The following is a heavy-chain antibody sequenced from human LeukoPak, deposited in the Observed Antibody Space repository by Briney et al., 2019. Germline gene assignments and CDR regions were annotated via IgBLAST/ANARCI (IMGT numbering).Heavy chain of an antibody. D-gene: IGHD5-24*01. CDR1: GFTFSSYW. CDR3: ARGGDGYSRFDP. J-gene: IGHJ5*02. CDR2: IKQDGSEK. V-gene: IGHV3-7*01. Sequence: GGSLRLSCAASGFTFSSYWMSWVRQAPGKGLEWVANIKQDGSEKYYVDSVKGRFTIFRDNAKNSLFLQMNSLRVEDTAVYYCARGGDGYSRFDPWGQGTLVTVSS.